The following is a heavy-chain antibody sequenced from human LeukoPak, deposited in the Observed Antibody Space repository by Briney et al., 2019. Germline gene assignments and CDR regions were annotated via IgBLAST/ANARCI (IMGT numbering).Heavy chain of an antibody. J-gene: IGHJ4*02. CDR3: AKGDPPTYYDILTGQDY. D-gene: IGHD3-9*01. V-gene: IGHV3-23*01. CDR1: GFTFSSYD. CDR2: ISGGGGRT. Sequence: GGSLRLSCAPSGFTFSSYDMSWVRQAPGKGLEWVSGISGGGGRTNYADSVKGRFTIFRDNSKNTLYMQMNSLRAEDTAVYYCAKGDPPTYYDILTGQDYWGQGTLVTVSS.